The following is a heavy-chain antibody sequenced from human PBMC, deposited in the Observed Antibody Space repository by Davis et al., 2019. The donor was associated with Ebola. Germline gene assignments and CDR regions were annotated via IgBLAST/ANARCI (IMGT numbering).Heavy chain of an antibody. CDR3: ARAGQLEYYGMDV. V-gene: IGHV3-30*14. D-gene: IGHD1-1*01. Sequence: GESLKISCAASGFTFSSYAMHWVRQAPGKGLEWVAVISYDGSNKYYADSVKGRFTISRHNSKNTLYLQMNSLRAEDTAVYYCARAGQLEYYGMDVWGQGTTVTVSS. CDR2: ISYDGSNK. CDR1: GFTFSSYA. J-gene: IGHJ6*02.